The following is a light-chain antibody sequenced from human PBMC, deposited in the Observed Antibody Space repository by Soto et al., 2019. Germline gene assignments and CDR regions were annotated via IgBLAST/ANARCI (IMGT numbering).Light chain of an antibody. CDR1: QSVSGNY. Sequence: ENVLTQSPGTLSLSPGERATLSCRASQSVSGNYLAWYQHKPGQAPRLLIYVASSRATGIADRFSGSWSGTDFTLTISRLEPEDFAVYYCHQYGSSPLPGGSPLPVGGGTKVEIK. V-gene: IGKV3-20*01. CDR3: HQYGSSPLPGGSPLP. J-gene: IGKJ4*01. CDR2: VAS.